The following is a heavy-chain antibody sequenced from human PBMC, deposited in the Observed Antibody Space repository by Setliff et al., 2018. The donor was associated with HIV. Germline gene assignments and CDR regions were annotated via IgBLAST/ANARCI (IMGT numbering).Heavy chain of an antibody. J-gene: IGHJ4*02. D-gene: IGHD3-10*01. CDR2: ISGGGDSI. CDR3: AKGQGRGYFDY. V-gene: IGHV3-23*01. Sequence: GGSLRLSCAASGFTFSNFGMHWVRQAPGRGLEWVSSISGGGDSIYYTDSVKGRFTISRDNSQNTLYLQMNSLRVEDTAVYYCAKGQGRGYFDYWGQGTLVTVSS. CDR1: GFTFSNFG.